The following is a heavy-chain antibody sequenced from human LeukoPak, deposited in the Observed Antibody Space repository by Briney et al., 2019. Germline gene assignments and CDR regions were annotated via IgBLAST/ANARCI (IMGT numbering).Heavy chain of an antibody. Sequence: SETQSLTCTVSGGSISSYYWSWIRQPPGKGLEWIGYIYYSGSTNYNPSLKSRVTISVDTSKNQFSLKLSSVTAADTAVYFCARDGVRVTSISGWYYFDYWGQGTLVTVSS. D-gene: IGHD6-19*01. CDR3: ARDGVRVTSISGWYYFDY. CDR2: IYYSGST. J-gene: IGHJ4*02. V-gene: IGHV4-59*01. CDR1: GGSISSYY.